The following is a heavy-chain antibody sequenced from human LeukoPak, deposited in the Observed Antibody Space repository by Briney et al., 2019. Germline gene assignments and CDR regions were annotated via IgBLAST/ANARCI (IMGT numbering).Heavy chain of an antibody. J-gene: IGHJ4*02. Sequence: PGGSLRLSCAASGFTFSSYEMNWVRQAPGKGLEWVSYISSSGSTIYYADSVKDRFTISRDNAKNSLYLQMNSLRAEDTAVYYCLPLRYFDWLDLGYWGQGTLVTVSS. CDR2: ISSSGSTI. V-gene: IGHV3-48*03. D-gene: IGHD3-9*01. CDR1: GFTFSSYE. CDR3: LPLRYFDWLDLGY.